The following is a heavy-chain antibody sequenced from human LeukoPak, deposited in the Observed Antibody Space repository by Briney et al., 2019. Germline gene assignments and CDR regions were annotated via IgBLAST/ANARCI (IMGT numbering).Heavy chain of an antibody. V-gene: IGHV1-8*03. Sequence: ASVKVSCKASGYTFTSYDINWVRQGTGQGLEWMGWMNPNSGNTGYAQKFQGRVTITRNTSISTAYMELSSLRSEDTAVYYCARGLSLDSSLDYWGQGTLVTVSS. CDR3: ARGLSLDSSLDY. D-gene: IGHD6-19*01. CDR2: MNPNSGNT. J-gene: IGHJ4*02. CDR1: GYTFTSYD.